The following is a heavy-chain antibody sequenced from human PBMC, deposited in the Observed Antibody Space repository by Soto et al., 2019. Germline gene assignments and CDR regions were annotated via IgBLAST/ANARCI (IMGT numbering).Heavy chain of an antibody. V-gene: IGHV4-4*02. CDR3: ATGNVDSMLEY. CDR2: TYHSGGA. J-gene: IGHJ4*02. CDR1: DGSISSYDW. D-gene: IGHD3-3*01. Sequence: SETLSLTCVVSDGSISSYDWWTWVRQPPGKGLEWIGKTYHSGGADYSTSLKSRVTISADSSKKHFSLRLTGVTAADTAVHYCATGNVDSMLEYWGQGTQVTVSS.